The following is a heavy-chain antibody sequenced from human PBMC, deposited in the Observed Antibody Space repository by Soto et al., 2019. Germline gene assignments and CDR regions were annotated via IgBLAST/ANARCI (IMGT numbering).Heavy chain of an antibody. CDR3: VKDDGGYPSTAPH. D-gene: IGHD3-22*01. CDR2: ISGSGDRT. V-gene: IGHV3-23*01. CDR1: GITISNYP. Sequence: EVQLLESGGGLVQPGGSLRLSCAASGITISNYPMSWVRQAAGKGLDWVSGISGSGDRTYYADSAKGRFTISKDISRNSLSLQLDSLGVEDTAVYFCVKDDGGYPSTAPHWGQGTLVTVSS. J-gene: IGHJ4*02.